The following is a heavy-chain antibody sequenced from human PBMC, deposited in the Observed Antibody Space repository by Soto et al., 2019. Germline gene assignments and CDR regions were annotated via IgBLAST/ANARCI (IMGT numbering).Heavy chain of an antibody. J-gene: IGHJ6*02. CDR3: ASGGPRTKFGRGWHPYYYYGMDV. D-gene: IGHD6-19*01. CDR2: ITPNSGGT. CDR1: GYTFTGYY. Sequence: QVQLVQSGAEVKKPGASVKVSCKASGYTFTGYYMHWVRQAPGQGLEWMGWITPNSGGTNYAQKFQGWVTMTRDTSISTAYMELSRLRSDDTAVYYCASGGPRTKFGRGWHPYYYYGMDVWGQGTTVTVSS. V-gene: IGHV1-2*04.